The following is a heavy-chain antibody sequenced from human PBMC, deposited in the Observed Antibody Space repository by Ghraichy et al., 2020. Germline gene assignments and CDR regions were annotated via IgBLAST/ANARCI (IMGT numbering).Heavy chain of an antibody. CDR1: GGSISSGGYY. V-gene: IGHV4-31*03. Sequence: SETLSLTCTVSGGSISSGGYYWSWIRQLPGKGLEYIGYMYNSGSTYYNPSLKSRVTISVDTSKNQFSLQLSSVTAADTAVYYCAEGGPESCSTSCYFDYWGQGTLVTVSS. CDR2: MYNSGST. J-gene: IGHJ4*02. CDR3: AEGGPESCSTSCYFDY. D-gene: IGHD2-2*01.